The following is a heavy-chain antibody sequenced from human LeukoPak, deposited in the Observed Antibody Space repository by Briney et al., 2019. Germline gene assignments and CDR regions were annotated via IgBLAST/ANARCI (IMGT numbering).Heavy chain of an antibody. Sequence: ASVKVSCKASGYTFTGYYMRWVRQASGQGLEWMGWINPNSGGTNYAQKFQGRVTMTRDTSISTAYMELSRLRSDDTAVYYCARDLTGDYGGDYWGQGTLVTVSS. CDR2: INPNSGGT. D-gene: IGHD4-23*01. V-gene: IGHV1-2*02. CDR3: ARDLTGDYGGDY. CDR1: GYTFTGYY. J-gene: IGHJ4*02.